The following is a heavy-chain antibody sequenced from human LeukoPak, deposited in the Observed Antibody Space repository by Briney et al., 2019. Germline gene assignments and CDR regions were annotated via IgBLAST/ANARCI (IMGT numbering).Heavy chain of an antibody. Sequence: GGSLRLSRAASGFTFSSYGMHWVRQAPGKGLEWVAVISYDGSNKYYADSVKGRFTISRDNAKNSLYLQMDSLRAEDTAVYYCARHIPFDCWGQGTLVTVSS. CDR2: ISYDGSNK. CDR1: GFTFSSYG. D-gene: IGHD2-21*01. J-gene: IGHJ4*02. CDR3: ARHIPFDC. V-gene: IGHV3-30*03.